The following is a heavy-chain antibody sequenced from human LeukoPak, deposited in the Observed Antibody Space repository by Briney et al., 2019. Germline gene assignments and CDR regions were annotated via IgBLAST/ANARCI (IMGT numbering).Heavy chain of an antibody. Sequence: SETLSLTCTVSGDSISSSSYYWGWIRQPPGKGLEWIGSIYYSGSTYYNPSLKSRVTISVDTSKNQFSLKLSSVTAADTAVYYCARYCSGGSCYSFVGGAFDIWGQGTMVTVSS. D-gene: IGHD2-15*01. CDR1: GDSISSSSYY. CDR3: ARYCSGGSCYSFVGGAFDI. V-gene: IGHV4-39*01. J-gene: IGHJ3*02. CDR2: IYYSGST.